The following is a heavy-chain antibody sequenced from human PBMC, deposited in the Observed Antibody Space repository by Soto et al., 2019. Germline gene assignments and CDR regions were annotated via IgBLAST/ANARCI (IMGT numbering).Heavy chain of an antibody. V-gene: IGHV3-7*03. J-gene: IGHJ4*02. Sequence: GSLRLSCAASGFTFTSYWMSWVRQAPGKGLEWVANIKQDGSETYYVDSVKGRFTISRDDAKNSLYLQMNSLRAEDAAVYYCARVVTGRDYGDSIDCWGRGTLVTVSS. CDR3: ARVVTGRDYGDSIDC. CDR1: GFTFTSYW. CDR2: IKQDGSET. D-gene: IGHD4-17*01.